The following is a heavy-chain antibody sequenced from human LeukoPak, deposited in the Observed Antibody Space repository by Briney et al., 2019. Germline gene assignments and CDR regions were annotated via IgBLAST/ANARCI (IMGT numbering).Heavy chain of an antibody. Sequence: SETLSLTCAVYGGSFSGYYWSWIRQPPGKGLEWIGEINHSGSTNYNPSLKSRVTISVDTSKNQFSLKLSSVTAADTAVYYCAGFHFGVVDYWGQGTLVTVSS. J-gene: IGHJ4*02. D-gene: IGHD3-3*01. CDR2: INHSGST. CDR3: AGFHFGVVDY. CDR1: GGSFSGYY. V-gene: IGHV4-34*01.